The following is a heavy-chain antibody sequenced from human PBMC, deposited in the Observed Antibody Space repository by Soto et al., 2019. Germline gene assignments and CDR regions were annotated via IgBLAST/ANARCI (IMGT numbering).Heavy chain of an antibody. J-gene: IGHJ5*02. CDR2: IYYSGST. CDR1: GGSISSGGYY. CDR3: ATNSIAARGNWFDP. V-gene: IGHV4-31*03. Sequence: SETLSLTCTVSGGSISSGGYYWSWIRQHPGKGLEWIGYIYYSGSTYYNPSLKSRVTISVDTSKNQFSLKLSSVTAADTAVYYCATNSIAARGNWFDPWGQGTLVTVSS. D-gene: IGHD6-6*01.